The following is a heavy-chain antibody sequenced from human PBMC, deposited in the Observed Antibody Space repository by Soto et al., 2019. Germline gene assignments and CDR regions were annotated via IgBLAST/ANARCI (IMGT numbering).Heavy chain of an antibody. CDR2: ISYDGSNK. Sequence: QVQLVESGGGVVQPGRSLRLSCAASGFTFNTYAMHWVRQAPGKGLQWMAVISYDGSNKYYVDSVKGRFPISRDNPKNRLVLQVHGLRAEDPAVYFCVRDIFPGDYAYEYGLDVWGQGTAVSVSS. J-gene: IGHJ6*02. CDR3: VRDIFPGDYAYEYGLDV. CDR1: GFTFNTYA. V-gene: IGHV3-30-3*01. D-gene: IGHD4-17*01.